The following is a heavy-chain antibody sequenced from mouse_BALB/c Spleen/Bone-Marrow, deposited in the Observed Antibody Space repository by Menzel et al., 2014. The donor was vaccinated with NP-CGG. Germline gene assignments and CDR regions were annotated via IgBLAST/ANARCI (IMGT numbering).Heavy chain of an antibody. J-gene: IGHJ3*01. D-gene: IGHD2-14*01. Sequence: QVQLQQSGAELARPGASVKMSCKASGYTFTSYMMHWVKQRPGQGLEWIGYINPSSGYTNYNQKFKDKATLTADKSSSRAYMQLSSLTSEDSAVYYCARAAYYRYDEGAWFAYWGQGTLVTVSA. V-gene: IGHV1-4*01. CDR3: ARAAYYRYDEGAWFAY. CDR2: INPSSGYT. CDR1: GYTFTSYM.